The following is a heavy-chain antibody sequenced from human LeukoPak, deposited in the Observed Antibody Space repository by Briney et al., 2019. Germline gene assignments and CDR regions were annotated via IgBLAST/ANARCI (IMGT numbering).Heavy chain of an antibody. V-gene: IGHV1-69*13. CDR2: IIPIFGTA. CDR3: ATPGIAAAGSYYY. D-gene: IGHD6-13*01. J-gene: IGHJ4*02. Sequence: SVKVSCKASGGTFSSYAISWVRQAPGQGLEWMGGIIPIFGTANYAQKFQGRVTITADESTSTAYMELSSLRSEDTAVYYCATPGIAAAGSYYYWGQGTLVTVSS. CDR1: GGTFSSYA.